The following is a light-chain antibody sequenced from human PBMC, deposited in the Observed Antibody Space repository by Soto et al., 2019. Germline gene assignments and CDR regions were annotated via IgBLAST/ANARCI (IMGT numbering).Light chain of an antibody. J-gene: IGKJ5*01. CDR1: QSVSSN. CDR3: QQYNNWPPSIT. Sequence: SQSVSSNLAWYQQKPGQAPRLLIYGASTRATGIPARFSGSGSGTEFTLTISSLQSEDFAVYYCQQYNNWPPSITFGQGTRREIK. V-gene: IGKV3-15*01. CDR2: GAS.